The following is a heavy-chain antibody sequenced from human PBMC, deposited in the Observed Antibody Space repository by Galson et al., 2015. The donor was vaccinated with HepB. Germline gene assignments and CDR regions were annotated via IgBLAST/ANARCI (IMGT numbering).Heavy chain of an antibody. D-gene: IGHD3-3*01. CDR1: GYTFTSYA. J-gene: IGHJ4*02. CDR3: ARERRNDFWSGYYC. Sequence: SGYTFTSYAMHWVRQAPGQRLEWMGWINAGNGNTKYSQKFQGRVTITRDTSASTAYMELSSLRSEDTAVYYCARERRNDFWSGYYCWGQGTLVTVSS. V-gene: IGHV1-3*01. CDR2: INAGNGNT.